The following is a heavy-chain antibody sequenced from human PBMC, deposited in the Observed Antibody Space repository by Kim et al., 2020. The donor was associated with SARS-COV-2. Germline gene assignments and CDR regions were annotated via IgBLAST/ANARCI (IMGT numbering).Heavy chain of an antibody. CDR3: AKQAYSSGYDTDY. J-gene: IGHJ4*02. D-gene: IGHD3-22*01. V-gene: IGHV3-23*02. Sequence: YGDSVKGRFTSSRDNAKNTLYLQPNGLRVEDTAIYDWAKQAYSSGYDTDYWGQGTLVTVSS.